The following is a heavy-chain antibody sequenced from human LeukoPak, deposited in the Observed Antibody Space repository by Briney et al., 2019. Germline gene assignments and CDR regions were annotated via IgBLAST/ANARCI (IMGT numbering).Heavy chain of an antibody. CDR3: ARESAAGMGLDY. Sequence: SETLSLTCTVSGXSISSYYGSWIRQPPGKGLEWIGYIYYSGSTNYNPSLKSRVTISVDTSKNQFSLKLSSVTAADTAVYYCARESAAGMGLDYWGQGTLVTVSS. D-gene: IGHD6-13*01. J-gene: IGHJ4*02. CDR2: IYYSGST. V-gene: IGHV4-59*01. CDR1: GXSISSYY.